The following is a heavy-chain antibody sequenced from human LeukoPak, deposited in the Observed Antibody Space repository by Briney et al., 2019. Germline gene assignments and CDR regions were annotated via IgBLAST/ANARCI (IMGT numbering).Heavy chain of an antibody. CDR2: ISAYNGNT. D-gene: IGHD3-3*01. CDR1: GYTFTSYG. Sequence: GASVKVSCKASGYTFTSYGIIWVRQAPGQGLEWMGWISAYNGNTNYAQKLQGRVTMTTDTSTSTAYMELRSLRSDDTAVYYCARVNTDYDFWSGYYYYGMDVWGQGTTVTVSS. V-gene: IGHV1-18*01. CDR3: ARVNTDYDFWSGYYYYGMDV. J-gene: IGHJ6*02.